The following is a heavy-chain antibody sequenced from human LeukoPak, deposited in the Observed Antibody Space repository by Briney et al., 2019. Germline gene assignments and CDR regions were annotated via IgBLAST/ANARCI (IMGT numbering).Heavy chain of an antibody. V-gene: IGHV4-38-2*02. CDR2: IYHSGST. CDR1: GYSISSGYY. J-gene: IGHJ5*02. D-gene: IGHD3-10*01. CDR3: AREGAMVRGANNWIDP. Sequence: SETLSLTCTVSGYSISSGYYWGWIRQPLGKGLEWIGSIYHSGSTYYNPSLKSRVTISVDTSKNQFSLKLSSVTAADTAVYYCAREGAMVRGANNWIDPWGQGTLVTVSS.